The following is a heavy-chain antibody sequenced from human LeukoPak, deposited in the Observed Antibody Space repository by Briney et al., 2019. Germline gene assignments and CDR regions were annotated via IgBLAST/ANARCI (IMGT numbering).Heavy chain of an antibody. J-gene: IGHJ5*02. CDR3: ASSLAVAGTGGLDP. D-gene: IGHD6-19*01. CDR1: GGTFSSYA. V-gene: IGHV1-69*06. CDR2: IIPIFGTA. Sequence: SVKVSCKASGGTFSSYAISWVRQAPGQGLEWMGGIIPIFGTANYAQKFQGRVTITADKSTSTAYVELSSLRSEDTAVYYCASSLAVAGTGGLDPWGQGTLVTVSS.